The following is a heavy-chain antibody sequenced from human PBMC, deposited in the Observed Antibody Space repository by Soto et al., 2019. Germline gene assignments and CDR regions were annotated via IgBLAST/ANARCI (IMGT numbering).Heavy chain of an antibody. CDR3: ASRDPGTSVDY. Sequence: SETLSLTCTVSGGSFTSNNWWTWVRQPPGQGLEWIGEIYRTGSTNYSPSLKSRVTISLDKSENQFSLKVTSLTAADTAVYYCASRDPGTSVDYWGQGTLVTVSS. CDR1: GGSFTSNNW. CDR2: IYRTGST. J-gene: IGHJ4*02. D-gene: IGHD1-7*01. V-gene: IGHV4-4*02.